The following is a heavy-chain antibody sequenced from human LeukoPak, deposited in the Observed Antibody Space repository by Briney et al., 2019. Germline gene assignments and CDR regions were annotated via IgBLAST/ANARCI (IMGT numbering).Heavy chain of an antibody. CDR1: GGSFSGYY. Sequence: SQTLSLTCAVYGGSFSGYYWSWIRQSPGKGLEWIGEINHSGSTNYNPSLKSRVTISVDTSKNQFSLKLSSVTAADTAVYYCAREYISGIVGATNFDYWGQGTLVTVSS. CDR3: AREYISGIVGATNFDY. CDR2: INHSGST. D-gene: IGHD1-26*01. V-gene: IGHV4-34*01. J-gene: IGHJ4*02.